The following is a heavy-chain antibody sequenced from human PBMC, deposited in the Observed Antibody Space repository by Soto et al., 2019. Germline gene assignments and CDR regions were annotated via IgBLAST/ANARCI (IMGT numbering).Heavy chain of an antibody. Sequence: QVQLVESGGGVVQPGRSLRLSCAASGFTFSSYGMHWVRQAPGKGLEWVAVISYDGSNKYYADSVKGRFTISRDNSKNTLDLQMNSRRAEDTAVYYCAKDGGYCSGGSCYNLYDYYGMDVWGQGTTVTVSS. CDR2: ISYDGSNK. CDR3: AKDGGYCSGGSCYNLYDYYGMDV. CDR1: GFTFSSYG. J-gene: IGHJ6*02. D-gene: IGHD2-15*01. V-gene: IGHV3-30*18.